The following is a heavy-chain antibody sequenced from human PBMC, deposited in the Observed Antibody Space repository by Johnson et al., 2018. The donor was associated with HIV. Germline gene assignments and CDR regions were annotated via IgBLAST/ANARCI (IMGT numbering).Heavy chain of an antibody. CDR3: ARDSPPWGARGDI. CDR2: SSRSGSTI. Sequence: QVQLVESGGGLVKPGGSLRLSCAASGFNLSDYYMRWIRQTPGKGLEWVSDSSRSGSTIYYADSVKGRFTISRDNSKNTLYLQMNSLRAEDMAVYYCARDSPPWGARGDIWGQGTMVTVSS. D-gene: IGHD1-26*01. V-gene: IGHV3-11*01. CDR1: GFNLSDYY. J-gene: IGHJ3*02.